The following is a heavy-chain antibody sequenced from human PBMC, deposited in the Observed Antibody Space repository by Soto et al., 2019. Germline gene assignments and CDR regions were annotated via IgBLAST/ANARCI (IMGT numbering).Heavy chain of an antibody. CDR3: TSARSDYCGGDECGYFDL. CDR2: IRSTANSYAT. J-gene: IGHJ2*01. CDR1: GFTFSGSA. Sequence: EVQLVESGGGLVQPGGSLKLSCAASGFTFSGSAMHWVRQASGKGLEWVGRIRSTANSYATAYGASVKGRFTISRDDSKTTAYLQMNSLKTEDTAVYYCTSARSDYCGGDECGYFDLWGRGTLVTVSS. V-gene: IGHV3-73*01. D-gene: IGHD2-21*02.